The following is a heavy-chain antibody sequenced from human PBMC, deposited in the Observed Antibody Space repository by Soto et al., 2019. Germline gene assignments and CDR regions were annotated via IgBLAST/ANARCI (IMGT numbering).Heavy chain of an antibody. CDR2: INPSGGST. J-gene: IGHJ3*02. Sequence: ASVKVSCKASGYTFTGYYMHWVRQAPGQGLEWMGIINPSGGSTSYAQKFQGRVTMTRDTSTSTVYMELSSLRSEDTAVYYCARDREEVYYYDSSGSPGGAFDIWGQGTMVTVSS. CDR3: ARDREEVYYYDSSGSPGGAFDI. V-gene: IGHV1-46*01. CDR1: GYTFTGYY. D-gene: IGHD3-22*01.